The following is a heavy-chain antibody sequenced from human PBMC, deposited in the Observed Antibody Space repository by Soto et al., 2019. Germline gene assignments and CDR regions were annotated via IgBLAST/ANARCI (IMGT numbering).Heavy chain of an antibody. Sequence: LRLSCAASGFTFISYGMHWVRQAPGKGLEWVAVIWYDGSNKYYADSVKGRFTISRDNSKNTLYLQMNSLRAEDTAVYYCARGSRELSDAFDIWGQGKMVTVSS. J-gene: IGHJ3*02. CDR2: IWYDGSNK. V-gene: IGHV3-33*01. D-gene: IGHD1-7*01. CDR1: GFTFISYG. CDR3: ARGSRELSDAFDI.